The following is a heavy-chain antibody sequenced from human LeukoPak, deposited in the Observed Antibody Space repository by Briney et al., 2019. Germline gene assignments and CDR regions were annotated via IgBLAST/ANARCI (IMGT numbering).Heavy chain of an antibody. D-gene: IGHD5-12*01. J-gene: IGHJ4*02. CDR2: INTYNGNT. CDR1: DYTFTTYG. V-gene: IGHV1-18*01. Sequence: ASVKVSCKSSDYTFTTYGFSWVRQAPGQGLEWMGWINTYNGNTNYAQNLHGRVTMNTDTYTTTAYMELSSLRSDDTAVYYCARVADLARPYFDSWGQGTLVTVSS. CDR3: ARVADLARPYFDS.